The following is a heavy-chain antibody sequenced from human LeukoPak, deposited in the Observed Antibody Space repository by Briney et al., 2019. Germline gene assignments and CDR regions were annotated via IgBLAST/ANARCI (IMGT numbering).Heavy chain of an antibody. D-gene: IGHD2-21*01. CDR1: GFTFSSYN. CDR3: ATDLFDYMDV. V-gene: IGHV3-21*01. CDR2: ISFSSTYI. J-gene: IGHJ6*03. Sequence: GGSLRLSCAASGFTFSSYNMNWVRQAPGKGLEWVSSISFSSTYIYYADSVNGRFTISRDNAKNSLYLQMNSLRAEDTAVYYCATDLFDYMDVWGKGTTVTVSS.